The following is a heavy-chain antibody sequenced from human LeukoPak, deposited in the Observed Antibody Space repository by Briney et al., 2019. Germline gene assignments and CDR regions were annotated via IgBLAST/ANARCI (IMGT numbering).Heavy chain of an antibody. D-gene: IGHD3-22*01. Sequence: GESLQISCKGSGYIFNTYWIGWVRQLPGKGLEWMGIIYPGDSDTKYSPSFQGQVTISADKSISTAYLQWSSLKASDTAMYYCARSYYDSSGYYYIDYWGQGTLVTVSS. V-gene: IGHV5-51*01. CDR2: IYPGDSDT. CDR1: GYIFNTYW. J-gene: IGHJ4*02. CDR3: ARSYYDSSGYYYIDY.